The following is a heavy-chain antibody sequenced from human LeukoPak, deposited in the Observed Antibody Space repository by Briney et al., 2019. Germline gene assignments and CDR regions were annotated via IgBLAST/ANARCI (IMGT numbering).Heavy chain of an antibody. CDR1: GGSISSGGYS. D-gene: IGHD4-23*01. J-gene: IGHJ5*02. CDR3: ASGGNGSLPPPFDP. V-gene: IGHV4-30-2*01. Sequence: PSQTLSLTCAVSGGSISSGGYSWSWIRQPPGKGLEWIGYIYHSGSTYYNPSLKSRVTISVDRSKNQFSLKLRSVTAADTAVYYCASGGNGSLPPPFDPWGQGTLVTVSS. CDR2: IYHSGST.